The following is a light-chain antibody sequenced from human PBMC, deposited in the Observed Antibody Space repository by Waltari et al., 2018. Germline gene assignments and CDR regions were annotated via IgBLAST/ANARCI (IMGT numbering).Light chain of an antibody. J-gene: IGLJ2*01. Sequence: QSALTQPASVSGSPGQSITISCTGTSSAVGGYNYVSWYQQHPGKAPKLMIYEVSNRPSGVSTRFSGSKSGNTASLTISGLQAEDEADYYCSSYTSSSTVVFGGGTKLTVL. CDR1: SSAVGGYNY. CDR3: SSYTSSSTVV. CDR2: EVS. V-gene: IGLV2-14*01.